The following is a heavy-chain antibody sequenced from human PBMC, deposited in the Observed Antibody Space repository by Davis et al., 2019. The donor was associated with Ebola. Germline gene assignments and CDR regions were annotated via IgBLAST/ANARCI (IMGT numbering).Heavy chain of an antibody. CDR3: ARTYSGYSTFDY. D-gene: IGHD5-12*01. CDR2: INHSGST. CDR1: GGSFSGYY. J-gene: IGHJ4*02. Sequence: SETLSLTCAVYGGSFSGYYWSWIRQPPGKGLVWIGEINHSGSTNYNPSLKSRVTISVDTSKNQFSLKLSSVTAADTAVYYCARTYSGYSTFDYWGQGTLVTVSS. V-gene: IGHV4-34*01.